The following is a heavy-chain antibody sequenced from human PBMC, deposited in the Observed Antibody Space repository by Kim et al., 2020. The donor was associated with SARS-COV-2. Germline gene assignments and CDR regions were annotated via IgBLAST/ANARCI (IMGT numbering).Heavy chain of an antibody. J-gene: IGHJ6*02. V-gene: IGHV4-34*01. Sequence: SETLSLTCAVYGGSFSGYYWSWIRQPPGKGLEWIGEINHSGSTNYNPSLKSRVTISVDTSKNQFSLKLSSVTAADTAVYYCARGRGFFGVVTHYYYYYYGMDVWGQGTTVTVSS. CDR2: INHSGST. CDR3: ARGRGFFGVVTHYYYYYYGMDV. D-gene: IGHD3-3*01. CDR1: GGSFSGYY.